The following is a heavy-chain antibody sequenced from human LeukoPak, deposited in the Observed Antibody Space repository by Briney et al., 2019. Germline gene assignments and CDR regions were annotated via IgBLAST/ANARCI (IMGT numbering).Heavy chain of an antibody. V-gene: IGHV4-39*07. CDR3: ARAYISRWNPLEQYYYMDV. D-gene: IGHD6-13*01. CDR2: IYYSGST. Sequence: SETLSLTCTVSGGSISSSSYYWGWIRQPPGKGLEWIGSIYYSGSTYYNPSLKSRVTISVDTSKNQFSLKLSSVTAADTAVYYCARAYISRWNPLEQYYYMDVWGKGTTVTISS. CDR1: GGSISSSSYY. J-gene: IGHJ6*03.